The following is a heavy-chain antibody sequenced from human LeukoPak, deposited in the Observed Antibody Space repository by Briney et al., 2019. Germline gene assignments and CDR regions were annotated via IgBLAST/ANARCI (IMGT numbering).Heavy chain of an antibody. CDR1: GYTFTSYY. CDR2: INPRDETT. V-gene: IGHV1-46*01. J-gene: IGHJ6*03. CDR3: AREMATIPETYYYYYMDV. D-gene: IGHD5-24*01. Sequence: ASVKVSCKASGYTFTSYYMHWVRQAPRQGREWMGIINPRDETTSYAQKFLGRVNMTRDTSTSTVYMELSSLRSEDTAVYYCAREMATIPETYYYYYMDVWGKGTTVTVSS.